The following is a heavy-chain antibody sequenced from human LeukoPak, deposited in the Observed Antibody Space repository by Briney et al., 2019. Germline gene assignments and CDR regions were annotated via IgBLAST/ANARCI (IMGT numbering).Heavy chain of an antibody. D-gene: IGHD4-17*01. V-gene: IGHV3-66*04. CDR1: GFTVGASY. J-gene: IGHJ4*02. CDR2: IYSGGTT. Sequence: GGSLRLSCVASGFTVGASYMSWVRQAPGKGLEWVTAIYSGGTTYYADSVKGRFTISRDNSQNTAYLQMDSLRVEDTAVYFCARQSSATTTFDSWGQGTLVTASS. CDR3: ARQSSATTTFDS.